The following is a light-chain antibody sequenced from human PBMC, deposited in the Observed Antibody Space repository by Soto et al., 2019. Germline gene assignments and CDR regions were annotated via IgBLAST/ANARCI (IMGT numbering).Light chain of an antibody. J-gene: IGLJ1*01. V-gene: IGLV2-8*01. CDR1: TSDVGGYKY. CDR2: EVN. Sequence: QSAPPQPPSASGSPGQSVTISCTGTTSDVGGYKYVSWHQHRPGRAPRLILYEVNKRPAGVPDRFSGSKSGNTASLTVSGLQADDEADYYCISYAVSNTFVFGTGTKLTVL. CDR3: ISYAVSNTFV.